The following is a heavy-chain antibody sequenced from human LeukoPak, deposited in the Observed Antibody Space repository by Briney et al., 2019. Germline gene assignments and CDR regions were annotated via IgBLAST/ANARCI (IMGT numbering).Heavy chain of an antibody. D-gene: IGHD6-13*01. J-gene: IGHJ4*02. Sequence: GGSLRLSCAASGFTFDDYAMHWVRQAPGKGLEWVSGISWNGGSIVYADSVKGRFTISRDNSRNTLYLQMNNLRAEDTAVYYCAKDSRHLSSTRGGLKESRGGFSDYWGQGTLVTVSS. CDR3: AKDSRHLSSTRGGLKESRGGFSDY. V-gene: IGHV3-9*01. CDR2: ISWNGGSI. CDR1: GFTFDDYA.